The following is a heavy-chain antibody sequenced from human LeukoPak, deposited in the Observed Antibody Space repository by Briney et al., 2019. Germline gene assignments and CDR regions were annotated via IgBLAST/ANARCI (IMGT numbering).Heavy chain of an antibody. V-gene: IGHV3-21*01. J-gene: IGHJ4*02. CDR1: GYIFSNYE. Sequence: GGSLRLSCAASGYIFSNYEGNWVRQAPGKGLEWVSSISSSSSYIYYADSVKGRFTISRDNAKNTLYLQMNSLRAEDTAVYYCARDLGDGYNYADYWGQGTLVTVSS. CDR2: ISSSSSYI. D-gene: IGHD5-24*01. CDR3: ARDLGDGYNYADY.